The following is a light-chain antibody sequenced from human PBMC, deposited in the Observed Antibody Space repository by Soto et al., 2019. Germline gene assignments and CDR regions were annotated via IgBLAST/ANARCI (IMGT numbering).Light chain of an antibody. CDR1: SSDVGDYKY. V-gene: IGLV2-14*01. CDR3: NSYTRSSTLVV. CDR2: GVN. J-gene: IGLJ2*01. Sequence: QSVLTQPASVSGSPGQSITISCTGISSDVGDYKYVSWYQHHPGKAPKLMIYGVNNRPSGVSNRFSGSKSGNTASLTISGLQAEDEADYYCNSYTRSSTLVVFGGGTKVTVL.